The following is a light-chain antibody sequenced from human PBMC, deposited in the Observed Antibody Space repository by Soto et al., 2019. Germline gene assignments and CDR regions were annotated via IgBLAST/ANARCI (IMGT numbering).Light chain of an antibody. J-gene: IGLJ2*01. Sequence: QSVLTQPASVSGSPGQSITISCTGTSSDVGGYNYVSWYQQHPGKAPKLMIYEVSNRPSGVSNRFSGSKSGNTASLTISGLQAEDEAAYYCSSYTSSSTLGFGGGPKLTVL. CDR2: EVS. CDR1: SSDVGGYNY. V-gene: IGLV2-14*01. CDR3: SSYTSSSTLG.